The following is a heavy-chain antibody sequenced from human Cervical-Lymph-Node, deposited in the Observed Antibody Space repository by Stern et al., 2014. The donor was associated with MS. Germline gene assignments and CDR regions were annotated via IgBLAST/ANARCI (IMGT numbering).Heavy chain of an antibody. Sequence: QVQLVESGGGVVQPGRSLRLSCAAAGFIFRNSGMHRVRQAPGKGMEWVAVVGPDGSNKYYADSVKGRFTISRDNSNNMVDLQMNSLRVEDMGIYYCTRDPRGYCSGGSCYQGFFDSWGRGTLVTVSS. D-gene: IGHD2-15*01. CDR3: TRDPRGYCSGGSCYQGFFDS. V-gene: IGHV3-33*01. CDR2: VGPDGSNK. CDR1: GFIFRNSG. J-gene: IGHJ4*02.